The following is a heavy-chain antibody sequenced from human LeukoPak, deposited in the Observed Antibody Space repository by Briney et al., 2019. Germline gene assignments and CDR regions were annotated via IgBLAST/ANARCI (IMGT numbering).Heavy chain of an antibody. V-gene: IGHV3-48*03. J-gene: IGHJ6*02. Sequence: GASLRLSCAASAFTFSSYEMNWVRQAPGKGLEWVSYISSSGSTIYYADSVKGRSTISRDNAKNSLYLQMNSLRAEDTAVYYCAAGTTRIRIGYYYYYYGMDVWGQGTTVTVSS. CDR1: AFTFSSYE. CDR3: AAGTTRIRIGYYYYYYGMDV. CDR2: ISSSGSTI. D-gene: IGHD4-17*01.